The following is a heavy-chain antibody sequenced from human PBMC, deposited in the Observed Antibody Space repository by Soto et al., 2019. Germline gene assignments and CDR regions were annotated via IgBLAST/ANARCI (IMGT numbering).Heavy chain of an antibody. Sequence: GGSLRLSCAASGFTFSSFSMNWVRQAPGKGPEWVSAISSSSSHTYYADSVKGRFTISRDNAKNSLYLQVNSLRAEDTAVYYCARDRSGSYPPGDGMDVWGPGTTVTVSS. V-gene: IGHV3-21*01. CDR1: GFTFSSFS. CDR3: ARDRSGSYPPGDGMDV. J-gene: IGHJ6*02. D-gene: IGHD3-10*01. CDR2: ISSSSSHT.